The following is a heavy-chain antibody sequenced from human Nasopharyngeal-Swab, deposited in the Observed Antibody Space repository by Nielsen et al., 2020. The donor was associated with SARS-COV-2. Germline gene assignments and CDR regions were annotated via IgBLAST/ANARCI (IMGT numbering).Heavy chain of an antibody. V-gene: IGHV4-59*01. D-gene: IGHD1-7*01. CDR3: ARDRAGTPRNYMGYFYGMDV. Sequence: SETLSLTCIVSGGSITSNYWSWIRQTPGKGLEWIGNVYDSGNAYYNPSLESRVTISVAKSKNQFSMKLSAVTAADTAVYFCARDRAGTPRNYMGYFYGMDVWGQGTTVTVSS. J-gene: IGHJ6*02. CDR1: GGSITSNY. CDR2: VYDSGNA.